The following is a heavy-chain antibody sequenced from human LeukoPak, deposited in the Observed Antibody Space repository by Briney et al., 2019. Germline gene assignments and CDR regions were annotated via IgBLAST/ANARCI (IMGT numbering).Heavy chain of an antibody. Sequence: SETLSLTCTVSGGSISSYYWSWIRQPPGKGLEWIGEINHSGSTNYNPSLKSRVTISVDTSKNQFSLKLSSVTAADTAVYYCARQVEMATPHFDYWGQGTLVTVSS. D-gene: IGHD5-24*01. V-gene: IGHV4-34*01. CDR1: GGSISSYY. CDR2: INHSGST. J-gene: IGHJ4*02. CDR3: ARQVEMATPHFDY.